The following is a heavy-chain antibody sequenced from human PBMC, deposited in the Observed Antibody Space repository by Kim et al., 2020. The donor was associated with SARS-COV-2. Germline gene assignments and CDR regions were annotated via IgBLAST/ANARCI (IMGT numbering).Heavy chain of an antibody. CDR1: GFTFSSYE. V-gene: IGHV3-48*03. J-gene: IGHJ4*02. CDR2: ISSSGSTI. D-gene: IGHD2-15*01. CDR3: ARVGYCSGGSCYSRGGWSDY. Sequence: GGSLRLSCAASGFTFSSYEMNWVRQAPGKGLEWVSYISSSGSTIYYADSVKGRFTISRDNAKNSLYLQMNSLRAEDTAVYYCARVGYCSGGSCYSRGGWSDYWGQGTLVTVSS.